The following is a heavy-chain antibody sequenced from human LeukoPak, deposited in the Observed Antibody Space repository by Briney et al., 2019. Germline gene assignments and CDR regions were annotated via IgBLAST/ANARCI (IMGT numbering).Heavy chain of an antibody. Sequence: ASVKVSCKASGYTFTGYYMHWVRQAPGQGLEWMGRINPNSGGTNYAQKFQGRVTMTRGTSISTAYMELSRLRSDDTAVYYCAREKIDFWSGYSLYYYYYGMDVWGQGTTVTVSS. CDR1: GYTFTGYY. CDR2: INPNSGGT. J-gene: IGHJ6*02. D-gene: IGHD3-3*01. CDR3: AREKIDFWSGYSLYYYYYGMDV. V-gene: IGHV1-2*06.